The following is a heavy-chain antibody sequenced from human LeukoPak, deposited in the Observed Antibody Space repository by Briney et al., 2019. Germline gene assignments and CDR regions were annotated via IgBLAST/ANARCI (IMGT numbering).Heavy chain of an antibody. CDR2: SSAYNGNT. CDR1: GYTCPSYG. Sequence: ASVKVSFKASGYTCPSYGISWVRQPHGQGLEWMGWSSAYNGNTNYAQKLQGRVTMTTDTSTSTAYLELRSLRSNDTAVYYCARSLDIVATLVDYWGQGTLVTVSS. J-gene: IGHJ4*02. V-gene: IGHV1-18*01. CDR3: ARSLDIVATLVDY. D-gene: IGHD5-12*01.